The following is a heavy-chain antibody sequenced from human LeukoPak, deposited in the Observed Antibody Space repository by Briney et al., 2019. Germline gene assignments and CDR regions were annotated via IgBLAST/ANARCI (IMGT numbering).Heavy chain of an antibody. D-gene: IGHD6-6*01. Sequence: GDSLKISGKCSDYRFTSYWIGWAGQMPGKGLDWMEIIYLGDSDTRYSQSFKGQVTISADKSISTAYLQWSSLKVSDTAMYYCARHSVITSRIAARILDYWGQGTLVTVSS. CDR1: DYRFTSYW. CDR2: IYLGDSDT. CDR3: ARHSVITSRIAARILDY. J-gene: IGHJ4*02. V-gene: IGHV5-51*01.